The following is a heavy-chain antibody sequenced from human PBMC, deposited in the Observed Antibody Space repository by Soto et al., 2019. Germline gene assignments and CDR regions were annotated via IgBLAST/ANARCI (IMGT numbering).Heavy chain of an antibody. CDR2: IYYSGST. CDR3: ARRHEDWFDP. J-gene: IGHJ5*02. CDR1: GGSISSGNYY. Sequence: SETLSLTCTVSGGSISSGNYYWSWIRQPPGKGLEWIGYIYYSGSTYYNQSLKSRITISVDTSKNQFSLKLSSVTAADTAVYYCARRHEDWFDPWGQGTLVTVS. V-gene: IGHV4-30-4*01.